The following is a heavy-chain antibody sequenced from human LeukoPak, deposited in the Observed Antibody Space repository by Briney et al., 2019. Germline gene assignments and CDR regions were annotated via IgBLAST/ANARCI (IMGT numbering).Heavy chain of an antibody. D-gene: IGHD6-13*01. V-gene: IGHV3-23*01. CDR1: GFTFSSYA. CDR3: AKADYSSTWYYFDF. Sequence: RSGGSLRLSCAASGFTFSSYAMTWVRQAPGKGLEWVSGISDSGGGTYYADSVKGRFTISRDNSKNTVHLQMNSLRAEDTALYYCAKADYSSTWYYFDFWGQGTLVTVSP. CDR2: ISDSGGGT. J-gene: IGHJ4*02.